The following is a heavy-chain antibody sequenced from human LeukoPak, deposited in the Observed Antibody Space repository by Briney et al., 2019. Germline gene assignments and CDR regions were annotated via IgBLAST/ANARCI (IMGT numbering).Heavy chain of an antibody. V-gene: IGHV4-59*08. J-gene: IGHJ4*02. CDR1: GGSISSYY. CDR2: IYYSGST. Sequence: SETLSLTCTVSGGSISSYYWSWIRQPPGKGLEWIGYIYYSGSTNYNPSLKSRVTISVDTSKNQFSLKLSSVTAADTAVYYCARQSELVRGVIGAWGQGTLVTVSS. D-gene: IGHD3-10*01. CDR3: ARQSELVRGVIGA.